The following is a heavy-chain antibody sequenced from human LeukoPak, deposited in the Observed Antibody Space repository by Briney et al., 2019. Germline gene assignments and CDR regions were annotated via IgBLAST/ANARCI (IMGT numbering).Heavy chain of an antibody. CDR3: AKDPADSSGYYYGKD. Sequence: GGSLRLSCAASGFTFSSYGMHWVRQAPGKGLEWVAFIRYDGSNKYYAGSVKGRFTISRDNSKNTLYLQMNSLRAEDTAVYYCAKDPADSSGYYYGKDWGQGTLVTVSS. CDR1: GFTFSSYG. D-gene: IGHD3-22*01. V-gene: IGHV3-30*02. CDR2: IRYDGSNK. J-gene: IGHJ4*02.